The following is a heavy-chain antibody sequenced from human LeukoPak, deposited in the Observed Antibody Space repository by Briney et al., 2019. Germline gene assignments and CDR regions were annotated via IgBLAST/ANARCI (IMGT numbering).Heavy chain of an antibody. Sequence: GGSLRLSCAASGFTFSSYGMSWVRQAPGKGLKRVSAISGSGGSTYYADSVKGRFTISRDNSKNTLYLQMNSLRTEDTAVYYCAKVGGDIVVVPAAQEGWGQGTLVTVSS. D-gene: IGHD2-2*01. V-gene: IGHV3-23*01. CDR1: GFTFSSYG. CDR2: ISGSGGST. CDR3: AKVGGDIVVVPAAQEG. J-gene: IGHJ4*02.